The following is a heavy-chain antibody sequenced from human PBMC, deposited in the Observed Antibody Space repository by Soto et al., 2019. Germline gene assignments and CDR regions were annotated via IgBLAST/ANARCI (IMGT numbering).Heavy chain of an antibody. D-gene: IGHD2-15*01. CDR1: GLTFSSYA. CDR2: ISYDGSNK. Sequence: HPGGSLRLSCAASGLTFSSYAMRWVRQAPGKGLEWVAVISYDGSNKYYADSVEGRFSISRDNSQNTLYLQMNSLTPKDTAVYYCAKDRKDCRRCRLPQYFFFGMDVWGQGTTVTVSS. J-gene: IGHJ6*02. V-gene: IGHV3-30*14. CDR3: AKDRKDCRRCRLPQYFFFGMDV.